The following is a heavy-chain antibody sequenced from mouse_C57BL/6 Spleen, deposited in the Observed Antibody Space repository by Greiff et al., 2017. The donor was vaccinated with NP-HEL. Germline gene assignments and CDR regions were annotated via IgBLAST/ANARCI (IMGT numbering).Heavy chain of an antibody. CDR2: IHPNSGST. J-gene: IGHJ2*01. CDR3: ARSGSSQYYFDY. Sequence: QVQLQQSGAELVKPGASVKLSCKASGYTFTSYWMHWVKQRPGQGLEWIGMIHPNSGSTNYNEKFKSKATLTVDKSSSTAYMQLSSLTSEDSAVYYCARSGSSQYYFDYWGQGTTLTVSS. V-gene: IGHV1-64*01. D-gene: IGHD1-1*01. CDR1: GYTFTSYW.